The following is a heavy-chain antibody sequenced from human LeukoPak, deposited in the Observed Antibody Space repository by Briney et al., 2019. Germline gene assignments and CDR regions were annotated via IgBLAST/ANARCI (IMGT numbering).Heavy chain of an antibody. CDR3: ARHASRSHYFDY. Sequence: PSETLSLTCTVSGGSISSYYWSWIRQPPGKGLEWIGYIYTSGSTNYNPSLKSRVTISVDTSKNQFSLKLSSVTAADTAVYYCARHASRSHYFDYWGQGTLVNVSS. CDR1: GGSISSYY. CDR2: IYTSGST. V-gene: IGHV4-4*09. D-gene: IGHD3-16*01. J-gene: IGHJ4*02.